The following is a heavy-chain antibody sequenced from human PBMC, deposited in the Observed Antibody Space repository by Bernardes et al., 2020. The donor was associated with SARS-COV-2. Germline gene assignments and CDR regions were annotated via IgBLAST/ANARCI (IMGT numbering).Heavy chain of an antibody. D-gene: IGHD3-3*01. CDR2: ANQSGST. CDR3: ARGPERNYDFWRGPKKGRLDY. CDR1: GGSCSGYY. J-gene: IGHJ4*02. V-gene: IGHV4-34*01. Sequence: SQTLSLTSAVYGGSCSGYYWRWIRKTPGKGLEWIGEANQSGSTNNNPSLKSRVTMSVDTSNNQVSLRLTSVTAADTAVYYCARGPERNYDFWRGPKKGRLDYWGQGTLVTVSS.